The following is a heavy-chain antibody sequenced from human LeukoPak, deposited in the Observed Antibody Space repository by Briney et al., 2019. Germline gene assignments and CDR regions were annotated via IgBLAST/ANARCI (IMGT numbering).Heavy chain of an antibody. D-gene: IGHD2-2*01. CDR1: GFSFDDYA. CDR2: ITWNRDKI. J-gene: IGHJ4*02. V-gene: IGHV3-9*01. Sequence: GGSLRLSCTVSGFSFDDYAMHWVRQAPGKGLEWVSGITWNRDKIGYGDSVKGRFTISRDNVKNVLYLQMNSLRPEDTALYYCATLVPTDMPADDYWGQGTLVTVSS. CDR3: ATLVPTDMPADDY.